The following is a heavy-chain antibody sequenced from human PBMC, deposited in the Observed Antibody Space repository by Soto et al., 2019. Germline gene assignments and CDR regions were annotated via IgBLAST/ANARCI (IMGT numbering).Heavy chain of an antibody. D-gene: IGHD4-17*01. J-gene: IGHJ4*01. V-gene: IGHV1-18*04. CDR2: VSPYNGGI. CDR1: GYSFSSYG. CDR3: ARDLLSWTTEAVSSVY. Sequence: GASVKVSCKASGYSFSSYGFNWVRQAPGQGLEWMGWVSPYNGGINYGQKFQGRLTMTTDRSTSAAYMELTSRTFDDTAVYYCARDLLSWTTEAVSSVYWGQGTLVTVSS.